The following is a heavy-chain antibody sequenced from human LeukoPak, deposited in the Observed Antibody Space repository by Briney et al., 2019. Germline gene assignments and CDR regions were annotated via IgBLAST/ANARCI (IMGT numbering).Heavy chain of an antibody. V-gene: IGHV4-59*08. Sequence: SETLSLTCTVSGGSITSYYWSWIRQPPGKGLEWVGYIFYSGSTNYNPSLKSRVTISVDTSKNQFSLNLSSVTAADTAMYYCARHGRNSGAPIYWGQGTLVTVSS. CDR3: ARHGRNSGAPIY. CDR2: IFYSGST. J-gene: IGHJ4*02. D-gene: IGHD6-19*01. CDR1: GGSITSYY.